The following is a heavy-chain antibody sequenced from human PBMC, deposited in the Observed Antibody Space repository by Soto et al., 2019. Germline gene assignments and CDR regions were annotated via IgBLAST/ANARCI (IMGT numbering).Heavy chain of an antibody. Sequence: ASVKVSCKASGYTFTSYAMHWVRQAPGQRLEWMGWINAGNGNTKYSQKFRGRVTITRDTSASTAYMELSSLRSEDTAVYYCARGGSSGYYPLDYWGQGTLVTVSS. D-gene: IGHD3-22*01. CDR2: INAGNGNT. CDR1: GYTFTSYA. CDR3: ARGGSSGYYPLDY. V-gene: IGHV1-3*01. J-gene: IGHJ4*02.